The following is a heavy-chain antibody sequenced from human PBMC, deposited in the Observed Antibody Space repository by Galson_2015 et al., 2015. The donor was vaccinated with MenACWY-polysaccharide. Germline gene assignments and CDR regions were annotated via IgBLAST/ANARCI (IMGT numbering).Heavy chain of an antibody. V-gene: IGHV3-21*01. Sequence: SLRLSCAASGFTFSSYSMNWVRQAPGKGLEWVSSISSSSSYIYYADSVKGRFTISRDNAKNSLYLQMNGLRAEDTAVYYCARDSRRSPVTMIVYWGQGALVTVSS. D-gene: IGHD3-22*01. CDR2: ISSSSSYI. CDR1: GFTFSSYS. J-gene: IGHJ4*02. CDR3: ARDSRRSPVTMIVY.